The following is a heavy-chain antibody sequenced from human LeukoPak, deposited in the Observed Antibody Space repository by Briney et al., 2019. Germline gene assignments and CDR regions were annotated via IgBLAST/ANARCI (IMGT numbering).Heavy chain of an antibody. Sequence: SVKVSCKASGYTFTSYDIDWVRQATGQGLEWMGRIIPIFGTANYAQKFQGRVTITTDESTSTAYMELSSLRSEDTAVYYCARVSDCSGGSCYPNWFDPWGQGTLVTVSS. J-gene: IGHJ5*02. CDR3: ARVSDCSGGSCYPNWFDP. V-gene: IGHV1-69*05. CDR1: GYTFTSYD. D-gene: IGHD2-15*01. CDR2: IIPIFGTA.